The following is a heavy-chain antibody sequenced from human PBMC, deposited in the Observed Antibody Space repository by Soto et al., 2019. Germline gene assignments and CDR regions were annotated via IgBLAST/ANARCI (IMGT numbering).Heavy chain of an antibody. D-gene: IGHD5-18*01. CDR3: ARLVWSYGTWFDP. CDR2: IYYSGST. Sequence: ASETLSLTCTVSGGSISSSSYYWGWIRQPPGKGLEWIGSIYYSGSTYYNPSLKSRVTISVDTSKNQFSLKLSSVTAAATAVYYCARLVWSYGTWFDPWGQGTLVTVSS. J-gene: IGHJ5*02. V-gene: IGHV4-39*01. CDR1: GGSISSSSYY.